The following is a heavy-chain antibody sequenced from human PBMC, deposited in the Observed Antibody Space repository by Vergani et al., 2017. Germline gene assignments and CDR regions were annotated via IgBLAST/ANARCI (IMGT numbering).Heavy chain of an antibody. V-gene: IGHV3-48*01. CDR3: ARDLRIQLCSDYDY. D-gene: IGHD5-18*01. Sequence: EVQLVESGGGLVQPGGSLRLSCAASGFTFSSYSMNWVRQAPGKGLEWVSYISSSSSTIYYADSVKGRFTISRDNAKNSLYLQMNSLRAEDTAVYYCARDLRIQLCSDYDYWGQGTLVTVSS. CDR1: GFTFSSYS. J-gene: IGHJ4*02. CDR2: ISSSSSTI.